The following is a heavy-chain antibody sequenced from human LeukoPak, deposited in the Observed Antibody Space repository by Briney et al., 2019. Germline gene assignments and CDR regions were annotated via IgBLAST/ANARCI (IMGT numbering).Heavy chain of an antibody. J-gene: IGHJ3*02. D-gene: IGHD4/OR15-4a*01. Sequence: GGSLRLSCAASGFTFSTYGIHWVRQAPGKGLEWVAFIRYDGSNKYYADSVKGRFTISKDNSKNTLFLQMNSLRAEDTAVYYCAKDYGGPVLTLLPAFDIWGQGTMVTVSS. CDR2: IRYDGSNK. CDR3: AKDYGGPVLTLLPAFDI. CDR1: GFTFSTYG. V-gene: IGHV3-30*02.